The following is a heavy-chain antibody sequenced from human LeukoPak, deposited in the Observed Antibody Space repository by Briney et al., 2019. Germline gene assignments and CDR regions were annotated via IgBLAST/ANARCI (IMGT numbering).Heavy chain of an antibody. D-gene: IGHD4-17*01. J-gene: IGHJ4*02. CDR2: ISGNGDNT. CDR3: AKGQTVTTRVDY. Sequence: PGGSLRLSCAASGFTFNSYAMNWVRQTPGKGLEWVSAISGNGDNTYYADSVKGRFTISRDNSKNTLYLQMNSLRAEDTAVYYCAKGQTVTTRVDYWGQGTLVTVS. CDR1: GFTFNSYA. V-gene: IGHV3-23*01.